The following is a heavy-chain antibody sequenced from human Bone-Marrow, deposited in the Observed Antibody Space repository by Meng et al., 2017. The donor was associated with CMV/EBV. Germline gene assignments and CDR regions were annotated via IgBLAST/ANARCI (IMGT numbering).Heavy chain of an antibody. CDR3: ARMRLSGWADY. V-gene: IGHV4-34*01. J-gene: IGHJ4*02. Sequence: SETLSLTCAVYGGSFSGYYWSWIRQPPGKGLEWIGEINHSGSTNYNPSLKSRVTISVDTSKNQFSLKPSSVTAADTAVYYCARMRLSGWADYWGQGTLVTVSS. CDR2: INHSGST. CDR1: GGSFSGYY. D-gene: IGHD3-16*02.